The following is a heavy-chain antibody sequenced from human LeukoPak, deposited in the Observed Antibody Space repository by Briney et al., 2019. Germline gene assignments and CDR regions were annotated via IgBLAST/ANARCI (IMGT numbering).Heavy chain of an antibody. CDR2: IYYSGST. D-gene: IGHD6-13*01. CDR1: GDSISSYY. Sequence: SETPSLTCTVSGDSISSYYWSWIRQPPGKGLEWIGYIYYSGSTKYNPSLKSRVTISVDTSKNQFSLKLNSVTAADTAVYYCAREAAAGTYDYWGQGTLVTVSS. CDR3: AREAAAGTYDY. J-gene: IGHJ4*02. V-gene: IGHV4-59*01.